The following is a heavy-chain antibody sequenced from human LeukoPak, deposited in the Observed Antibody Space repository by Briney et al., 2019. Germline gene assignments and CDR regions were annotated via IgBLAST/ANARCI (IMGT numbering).Heavy chain of an antibody. CDR2: ISSSSSYI. D-gene: IGHD3-16*02. V-gene: IGHV3-21*01. CDR1: GFTFSSYS. Sequence: GGSLRLSCAASGFTFSSYSMNWVRQAPGKGLEWVSSISSSSSYIYYADSVKGRFTISRDNAKNSLYLQMNSLRAEDTAVYYCARVDDYVWGSYRSFDYWGQGTLVTVSS. CDR3: ARVDDYVWGSYRSFDY. J-gene: IGHJ4*02.